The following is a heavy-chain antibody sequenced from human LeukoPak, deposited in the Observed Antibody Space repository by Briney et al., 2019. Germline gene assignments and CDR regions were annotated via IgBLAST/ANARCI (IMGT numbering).Heavy chain of an antibody. Sequence: GGSLRLSCAASGFTFSDYYMSWIRQAPGKGLEGVSYISSSGSTIYYADSVKGRFTISRDNAKNSLYLQMNSLRAEDTAVYYCARYYDFWSEAFDIWGQGTMVTVSS. CDR1: GFTFSDYY. CDR2: ISSSGSTI. V-gene: IGHV3-11*04. D-gene: IGHD3-3*01. J-gene: IGHJ3*02. CDR3: ARYYDFWSEAFDI.